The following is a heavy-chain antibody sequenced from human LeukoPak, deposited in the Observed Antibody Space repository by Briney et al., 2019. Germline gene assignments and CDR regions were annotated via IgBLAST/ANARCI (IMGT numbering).Heavy chain of an antibody. CDR3: ARAGNGYSSSWYVSHFDY. J-gene: IGHJ4*02. CDR1: GGSFSGYY. D-gene: IGHD6-13*01. V-gene: IGHV4-34*01. CDR2: INHSGST. Sequence: SETLSLTCAVYGGSFSGYYWSWIRQPPGKGLELIGEINHSGSTNYKSSLKSRVTISVDTSKNQFSLKLSSVTAADTAVYYCARAGNGYSSSWYVSHFDYWGQGTLVTVSS.